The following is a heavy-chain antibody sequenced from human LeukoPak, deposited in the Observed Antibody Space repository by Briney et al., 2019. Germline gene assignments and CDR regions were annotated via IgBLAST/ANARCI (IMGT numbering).Heavy chain of an antibody. D-gene: IGHD2-15*01. J-gene: IGHJ4*02. V-gene: IGHV3-74*01. CDR2: INPDGSTT. CDR3: ARKYCSGGSCYVDY. CDR1: GFSFSIYW. Sequence: GGSLRLSCAASGFSFSIYWMYWVRQVPGKGLVWVSRINPDGSTTNYADSVKGRFTISRDNAKNTLYLQMNSLRAEDTAVYYCARKYCSGGSCYVDYWGQGTLVTVSS.